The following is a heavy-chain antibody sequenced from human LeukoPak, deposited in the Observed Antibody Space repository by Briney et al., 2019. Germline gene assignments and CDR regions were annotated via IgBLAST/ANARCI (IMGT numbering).Heavy chain of an antibody. V-gene: IGHV3-74*01. CDR2: VNSDGAST. CDR1: GFNFRIYW. CDR3: VRDQGWYYFDY. J-gene: IGHJ4*02. D-gene: IGHD6-19*01. Sequence: GGSLRLSCEASGFNFRIYWMHWVRQAPGKGLVWVSRVNSDGASTSYADSVKGRFTISRDNAKNRLYLQMNSLRADDTAVYYCVRDQGWYYFDYWGQGALVTVSS.